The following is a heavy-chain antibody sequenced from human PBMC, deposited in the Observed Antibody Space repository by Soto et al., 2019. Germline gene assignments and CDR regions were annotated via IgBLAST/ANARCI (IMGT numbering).Heavy chain of an antibody. Sequence: ASVKVSCKASGYTFTSYGISWVRQAPGQGLEWMGWINPNSGGTNYAQKFQGWVTMTRDTSISTAYMELSRLRSDDTAVYYCAREDPWVAESHGEVFDIWGQGTMVTVSS. J-gene: IGHJ3*02. V-gene: IGHV1-2*04. CDR2: INPNSGGT. CDR3: AREDPWVAESHGEVFDI. CDR1: GYTFTSYG. D-gene: IGHD6-19*01.